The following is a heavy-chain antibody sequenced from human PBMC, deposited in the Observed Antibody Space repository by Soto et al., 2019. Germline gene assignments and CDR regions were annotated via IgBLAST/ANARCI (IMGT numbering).Heavy chain of an antibody. J-gene: IGHJ4*02. CDR1: GFTFSTYT. Sequence: EVQLLESGGHSVQPGGSLTLSCAASGFTFSTYTMNWVRQAPGKGLEWVAGIIASDKSTYYAESVKGRFPISRDNSKNMLLLQMSSLRAEDTANYYCAKDRPPDGLWTSDYWGQGTLVTVSS. CDR2: IIASDKST. CDR3: AKDRPPDGLWTSDY. D-gene: IGHD3-3*01. V-gene: IGHV3-23*01.